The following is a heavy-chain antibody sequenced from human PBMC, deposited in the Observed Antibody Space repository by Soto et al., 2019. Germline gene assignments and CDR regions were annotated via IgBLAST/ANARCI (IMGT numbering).Heavy chain of an antibody. J-gene: IGHJ4*02. CDR3: ASPREGQWLVFDH. CDR2: ISKDGLDR. CDR1: GFTFSDFG. V-gene: IGHV3-30*19. D-gene: IGHD6-19*01. Sequence: SLRLSCVVSGFTFSDFGMHWVRQSPGAGLAWVASISKDGLDRYYSESVKGRFTISRDDSKNTVFLQMNSLKVEDTAAYFCASPREGQWLVFDHWGQRTLVTVSS.